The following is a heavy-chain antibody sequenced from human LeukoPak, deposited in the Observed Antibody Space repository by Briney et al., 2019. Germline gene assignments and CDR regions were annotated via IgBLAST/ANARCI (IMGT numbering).Heavy chain of an antibody. CDR3: ARGVQGNRSHYMGIVDY. J-gene: IGHJ4*02. D-gene: IGHD7-27*01. V-gene: IGHV4-34*01. CDR1: GGSFRGYD. Sequence: PSETLSLTCAVYGGSFRGYDWSWIRQPPGKGLEGIGEINHSGSTNYNPSLKSRVTISVDTSKNQFSLKLSSVTAADTAVYYCARGVQGNRSHYMGIVDYWGQGTLVTVSS. CDR2: INHSGST.